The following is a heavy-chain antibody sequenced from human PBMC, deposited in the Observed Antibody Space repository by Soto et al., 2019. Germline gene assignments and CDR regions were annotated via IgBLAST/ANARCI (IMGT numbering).Heavy chain of an antibody. CDR2: ISYDGSNK. V-gene: IGHV3-30-3*01. CDR1: GFTFRTYA. J-gene: IGHJ6*02. CDR3: ASAGTFPPPRQYYYYGIDV. D-gene: IGHD6-13*01. Sequence: GSLRLSCAASGFTFRTYAMHWVRQAPGKGLEWVAVISYDGSNKYYADSVKGRFTISRDNSKNTLYLQMNSLRAEDTAVYYCASAGTFPPPRQYYYYGIDVWGQGTTVTVSS.